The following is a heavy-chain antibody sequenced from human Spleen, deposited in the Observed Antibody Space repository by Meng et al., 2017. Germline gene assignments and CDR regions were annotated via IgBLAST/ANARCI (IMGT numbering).Heavy chain of an antibody. Sequence: VHLQQWGAGLLKPSETLSRTCVVSGGSVSDYYWSWIRQPPGKGLEWIGEINHSGSTNYNPSLESRATISVDTSQNNLSLKLSSVTAADSAVYYCARGPTTMAHDFDYWGQGTLVTVSS. CDR1: GGSVSDYY. D-gene: IGHD4-11*01. V-gene: IGHV4-34*01. J-gene: IGHJ4*02. CDR3: ARGPTTMAHDFDY. CDR2: INHSGST.